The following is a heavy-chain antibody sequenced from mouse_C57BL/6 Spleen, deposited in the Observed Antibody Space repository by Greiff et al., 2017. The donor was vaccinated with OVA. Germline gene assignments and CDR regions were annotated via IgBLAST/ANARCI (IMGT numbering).Heavy chain of an antibody. D-gene: IGHD2-4*01. J-gene: IGHJ4*01. CDR1: GYTFTSYW. CDR2: IHPNSGST. CDR3: ARSDYDGGAYAMDY. Sequence: QVQLQQPGAELVKPGASVKLSCKASGYTFTSYWMHWVKQRPGQGLEWIGMIHPNSGSTNYNEKFKSKATLTVDKSSSTAYMQLSSLTSEDSAVYYCARSDYDGGAYAMDYWGQGTSVTVSS. V-gene: IGHV1-64*01.